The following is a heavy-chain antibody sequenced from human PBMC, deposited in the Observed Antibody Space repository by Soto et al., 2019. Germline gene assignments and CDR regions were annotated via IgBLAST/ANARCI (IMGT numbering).Heavy chain of an antibody. CDR3: ARALPVAKGGFDP. Sequence: ELQLVETGGGLIQPGGSLRLSCAASGFTVSNTYMTWVRQPPGKGLECVSVIYTAGGTNYADSVKGRFIISRDNSKNTLYLQMNSLRAEDTAVYYCARALPVAKGGFDPWGQGTLVTVSS. D-gene: IGHD2-2*01. CDR1: GFTVSNTY. V-gene: IGHV3-53*02. CDR2: IYTAGGT. J-gene: IGHJ5*02.